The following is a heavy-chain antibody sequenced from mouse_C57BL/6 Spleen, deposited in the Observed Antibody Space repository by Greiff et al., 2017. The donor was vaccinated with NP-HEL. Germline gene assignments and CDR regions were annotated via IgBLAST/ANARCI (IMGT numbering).Heavy chain of an antibody. V-gene: IGHV1-81*01. J-gene: IGHJ4*01. Sequence: QVQLQQSGAELARPGASVKLSCKASGYTFTSYGISWVKQRTGQGLEWIGEIYPRSGNTYYNEKFKGTATLTADKSSSTAYMELRSLTSEDSAVYFCARWGRLHDEETYYAMDYWGQGTSVTVSS. CDR1: GYTFTSYG. CDR3: ARWGRLHDEETYYAMDY. CDR2: IYPRSGNT. D-gene: IGHD2-4*01.